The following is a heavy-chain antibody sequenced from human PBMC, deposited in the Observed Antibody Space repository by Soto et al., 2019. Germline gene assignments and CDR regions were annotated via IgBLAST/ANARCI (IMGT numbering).Heavy chain of an antibody. V-gene: IGHV3-23*01. CDR2: ISDGGDLI. J-gene: IGHJ4*02. CDR3: AKRQGTGLAAKNFDF. CDR1: GFPFSNHA. Sequence: EVQLLESGGGLVQPGGSLRVSCAASGFPFSNHAMSWVRQAPGKGLEWVSGISDGGDLIYYADSVKGRFSMSRDNSENMVYWQMTNLRAEDTAIYFCAKRQGTGLAAKNFDFWGQGTLVTVSS. D-gene: IGHD2-15*01.